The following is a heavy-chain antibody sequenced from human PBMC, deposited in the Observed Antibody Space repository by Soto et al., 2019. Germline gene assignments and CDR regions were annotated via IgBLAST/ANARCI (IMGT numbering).Heavy chain of an antibody. CDR1: GFTFSSDG. J-gene: IGHJ6*02. D-gene: IGHD2-8*01. CDR2: ISYDGSNK. V-gene: IGHV3-30*18. Sequence: QPGGSLRLSCAASGFTFSSDGMHWVRQAPGKGLEWVAVISYDGSNKDYADSVRGRLTISRDNSKKTLYLQMNSLRAEDTAVYYCAKEQRCSNGVCYTGYSFGMDVWGQGTTVTVSS. CDR3: AKEQRCSNGVCYTGYSFGMDV.